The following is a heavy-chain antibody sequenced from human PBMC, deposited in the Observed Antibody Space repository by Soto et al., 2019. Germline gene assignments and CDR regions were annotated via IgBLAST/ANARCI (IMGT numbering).Heavy chain of an antibody. CDR3: ARDLGYYYDSSGYGY. CDR2: ISSSSSTI. V-gene: IGHV3-48*02. D-gene: IGHD3-22*01. Sequence: QPGGSLRLSCAASGFTFSSYSMNWVRQAPGKGLEWVSYISSSSSTIYYADSVKGRFTISRDNAKNSLYLQMNSLRDEDTAVYYCARDLGYYYDSSGYGYWGQGTLVTVSS. J-gene: IGHJ4*02. CDR1: GFTFSSYS.